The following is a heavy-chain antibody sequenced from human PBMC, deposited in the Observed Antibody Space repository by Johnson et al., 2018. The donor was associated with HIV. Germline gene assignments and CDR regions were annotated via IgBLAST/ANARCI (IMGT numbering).Heavy chain of an antibody. J-gene: IGHJ3*02. V-gene: IGHV3-30*02. D-gene: IGHD6-13*01. CDR1: GFTFSSYG. CDR2: IRYDGSNK. CDR3: ARAIGNWYAFDN. Sequence: QVQLVESGGGVVQPGGFLRLSCAASGFTFSSYGMHWVRQAPGKGLEGVAFIRYDGSNKYYADSVKGRFTISRDNGKNSLYLQLNSLRAEGTAVYYRARAIGNWYAFDNWGQGTMVTVSS.